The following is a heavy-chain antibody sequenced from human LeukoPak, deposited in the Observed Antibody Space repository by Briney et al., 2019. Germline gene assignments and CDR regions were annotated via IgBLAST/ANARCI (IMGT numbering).Heavy chain of an antibody. CDR3: ARRMPYCSRTSCQRYYFDY. D-gene: IGHD2-2*01. J-gene: IGHJ4*02. CDR1: GGSISSSSYY. V-gene: IGHV4-39*01. Sequence: SETLSLTCTVSGGSISSSSYYWGWIRQPPGKGLEWIGIIYYSGSTYYNPSLKSRVTIYVDRSKNQFSLKLSSVTAADTAVYYCARRMPYCSRTSCQRYYFDYWGQGTLVTVSS. CDR2: IYYSGST.